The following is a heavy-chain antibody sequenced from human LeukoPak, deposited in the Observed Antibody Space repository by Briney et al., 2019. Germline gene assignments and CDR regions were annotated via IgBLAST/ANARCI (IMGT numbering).Heavy chain of an antibody. CDR1: GFTFSSYG. Sequence: GGSLRLSCAASGFTFSSYGLHWVRPAPGKGLEWVAVIWFEGSNKYYPASVKGRFHLSSDNSKSTLYLQMYRLRAEDTAVYYCARDLCSSTSCTLIDYWGQGTLVTVSS. J-gene: IGHJ4*02. V-gene: IGHV3-33*01. CDR3: ARDLCSSTSCTLIDY. D-gene: IGHD2-2*01. CDR2: IWFEGSNK.